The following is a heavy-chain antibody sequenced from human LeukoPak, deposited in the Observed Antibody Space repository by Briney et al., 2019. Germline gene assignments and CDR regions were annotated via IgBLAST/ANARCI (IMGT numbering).Heavy chain of an antibody. CDR2: ISGSGGGT. J-gene: IGHJ6*02. CDR1: GFTFSSYA. CDR3: ARDPHYWSSFPYYYYGMDV. D-gene: IGHD2-8*02. Sequence: PGGSLRLSCAASGFTFSSYAMSWVRQAPGKGLEWVSSISGSGGGTYYADSVKGRFTISRDNSKNTLYLQMNSLRAEDTAVYYCARDPHYWSSFPYYYYGMDVWGQGTTVTVSS. V-gene: IGHV3-23*01.